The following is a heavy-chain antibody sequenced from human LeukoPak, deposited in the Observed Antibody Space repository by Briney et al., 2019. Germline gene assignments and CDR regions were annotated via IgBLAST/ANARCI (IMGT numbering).Heavy chain of an antibody. Sequence: PSETLSLTCTVSGGSISSSSYYWGWIRQPPGKGLEWIGSIYYSGSTYYNPSLKSRATISVDTSKHQFSLKLSSVTAADTAVYYCARPATPGVFYYYMDVWGKGTTVTVSS. CDR1: GGSISSSSYY. CDR2: IYYSGST. J-gene: IGHJ6*03. V-gene: IGHV4-39*01. CDR3: ARPATPGVFYYYMDV. D-gene: IGHD6-13*01.